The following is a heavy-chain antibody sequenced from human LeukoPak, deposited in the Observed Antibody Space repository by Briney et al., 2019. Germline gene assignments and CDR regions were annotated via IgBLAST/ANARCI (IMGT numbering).Heavy chain of an antibody. J-gene: IGHJ4*02. Sequence: GGSLRLSCAAPGFTVSSNYMSWVRQGPGKGLECVSVISNDGDTYYADSVKGRFTISRDTSKNTVSLQMNSLRAEDTAVYYCAGDKTTGGWYEFDYWGQGTLVTVSS. CDR2: ISNDGDT. CDR3: AGDKTTGGWYEFDY. CDR1: GFTVSSNY. D-gene: IGHD6-19*01. V-gene: IGHV3-53*01.